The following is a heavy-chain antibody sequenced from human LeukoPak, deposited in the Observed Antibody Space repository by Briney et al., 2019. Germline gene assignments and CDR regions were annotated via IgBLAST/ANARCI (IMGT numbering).Heavy chain of an antibody. CDR2: IYYSGST. J-gene: IGHJ6*02. CDR3: AREGSSRRNYYGMDV. V-gene: IGHV4-30-4*01. Sequence: PSETLSLTCTVSGGSISSGDYYWSWIRQPPGKGLEWIGYIYYSGSTCYNPSLKSRVTISVDTSKNQFSLKLSSVTAADTAVYYCAREGSSRRNYYGMDVWGQGTTVTVSS. D-gene: IGHD1-26*01. CDR1: GGSISSGDYY.